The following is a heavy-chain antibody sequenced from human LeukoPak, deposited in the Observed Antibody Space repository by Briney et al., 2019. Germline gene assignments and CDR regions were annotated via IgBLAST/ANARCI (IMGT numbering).Heavy chain of an antibody. CDR3: ARVVASTSIDS. V-gene: IGHV4-59*08. Sequence: PSETLSLTCTVSGGSVTDYYWSWIRQSPGKGLEWIGYIYYTGTSYNPSLKSRVTLSVDPSKNRFSLKLTSVTAADTAIYYCARVVASTSIDSWGQGTLVTVSS. CDR1: GGSVTDYY. J-gene: IGHJ4*02. D-gene: IGHD2-15*01. CDR2: IYYTGT.